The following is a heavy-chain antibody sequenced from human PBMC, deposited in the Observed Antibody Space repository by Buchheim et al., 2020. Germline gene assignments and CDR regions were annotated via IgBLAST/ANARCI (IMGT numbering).Heavy chain of an antibody. Sequence: QVQLVQSGAEVKKPGASVKVSCKASGYTFTSYYMHWVRQAPGQGLEWMGIINPSGGSTSYAQKFQGRVTMTRDTSTSTVCMELSSLRSEDTAVYYCARDQGGIFPGNHYGMDVWGQGTT. CDR3: ARDQGGIFPGNHYGMDV. CDR2: INPSGGST. D-gene: IGHD1-14*01. V-gene: IGHV1-46*01. CDR1: GYTFTSYY. J-gene: IGHJ6*02.